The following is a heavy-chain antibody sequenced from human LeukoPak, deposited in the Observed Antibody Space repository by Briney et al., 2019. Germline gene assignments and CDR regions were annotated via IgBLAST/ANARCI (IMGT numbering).Heavy chain of an antibody. CDR3: ARYNPPDTYHMDV. CDR2: IYYSETT. V-gene: IGHV4-39*01. CDR1: GGSIGTTNYY. Sequence: SETLSLTCTVSGGSIGTTNYYWGWLRQPRGKGLEWIGSIYYSETTYDNPSLESRVTISIETSKNQFSLKLSSVTAADTAVYYCARYNPPDTYHMDVWGTGTTVTVSS. D-gene: IGHD1-14*01. J-gene: IGHJ6*03.